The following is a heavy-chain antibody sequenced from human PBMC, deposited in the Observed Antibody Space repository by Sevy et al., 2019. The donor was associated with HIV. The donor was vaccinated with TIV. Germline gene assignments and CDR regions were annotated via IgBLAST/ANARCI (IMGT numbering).Heavy chain of an antibody. J-gene: IGHJ3*02. V-gene: IGHV4-4*07. CDR3: ARGADSSGAFDI. CDR2: IYTSGST. CDR1: GGSISSYY. D-gene: IGHD3-22*01. Sequence: SETLSLTCTVSGGSISSYYWSWIRQPAGKGLEWIGRIYTSGSTNYNPTLKSRVTMSVDTSKNQFSLKLSSVTAADTAVYYCARGADSSGAFDIWGQGTMVTVSS.